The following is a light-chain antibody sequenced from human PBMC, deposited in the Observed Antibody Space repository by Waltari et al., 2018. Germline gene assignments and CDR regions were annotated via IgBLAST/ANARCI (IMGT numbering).Light chain of an antibody. J-gene: IGLJ2*01. CDR2: HDY. CDR1: KLGDKY. Sequence: SYELTQPPSVTVSPGQAASITCSGHKLGDKYVCWYQVRPGQSPVILIHHDYKRPSGILERFSASSSGNTATLTISGTQAMDEGDYYCQAWDNSVVFGGGTKLTVL. V-gene: IGLV3-1*01. CDR3: QAWDNSVV.